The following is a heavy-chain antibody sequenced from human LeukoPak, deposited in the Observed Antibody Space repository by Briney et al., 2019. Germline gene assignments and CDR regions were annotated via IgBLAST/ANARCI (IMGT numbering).Heavy chain of an antibody. CDR2: ISSNGGST. V-gene: IGHV3-64*01. Sequence: PGGSLRLSCAASGFTFSSYAMHWGRQAPGKGLEYVSAISSNGGSTYYANSVKGRFTISRDNSKNTLYLQMGSLRAEDMAVYYCARESPGIAVAGILDYWGQGTLVTVSS. CDR3: ARESPGIAVAGILDY. D-gene: IGHD6-19*01. CDR1: GFTFSSYA. J-gene: IGHJ4*02.